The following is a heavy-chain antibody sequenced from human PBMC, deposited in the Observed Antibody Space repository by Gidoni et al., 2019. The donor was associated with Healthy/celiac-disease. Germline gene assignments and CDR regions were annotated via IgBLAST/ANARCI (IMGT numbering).Heavy chain of an antibody. Sequence: GKGLEWVAVIWYDGSNKYYADSVKGRFTISRDNSKNTLYLQMNSLRAEDTAVYYCAREGTTHGSWDFDYWGQGTLVTVSS. CDR2: IWYDGSNK. J-gene: IGHJ4*02. D-gene: IGHD1-26*01. V-gene: IGHV3-33*01. CDR3: AREGTTHGSWDFDY.